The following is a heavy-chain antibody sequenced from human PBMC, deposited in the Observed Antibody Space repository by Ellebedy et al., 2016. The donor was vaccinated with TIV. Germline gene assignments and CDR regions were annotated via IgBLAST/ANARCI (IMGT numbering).Heavy chain of an antibody. Sequence: SVKVSXXASGGTFNSNSIIWVRQAPGQGLEWMGRITPILGITNYAQKFQGRVTMTADKSTGTAYMELSSLTSEDTAVYYCARGKTEATNWGQGTLVTVSS. CDR1: GGTFNSNS. V-gene: IGHV1-69*02. J-gene: IGHJ4*02. D-gene: IGHD5-12*01. CDR3: ARGKTEATN. CDR2: ITPILGIT.